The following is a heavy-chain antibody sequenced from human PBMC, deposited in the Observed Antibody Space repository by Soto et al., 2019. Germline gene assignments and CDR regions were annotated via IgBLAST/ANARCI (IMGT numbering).Heavy chain of an antibody. CDR3: ASSPPRGYSGYDSFDY. V-gene: IGHV1-69*01. CDR1: GYAFSVDL. Sequence: SLLKGDCKSSGYAFSVDLVGCRLITNRQGLEWMGGIIPIFGTANYAQKFQGRVTITADESTSTAYMELSSLRSEDTAVYYCASSPPRGYSGYDSFDYWGQGTLVTVSS. CDR2: IIPIFGTA. D-gene: IGHD5-12*01. J-gene: IGHJ4*02.